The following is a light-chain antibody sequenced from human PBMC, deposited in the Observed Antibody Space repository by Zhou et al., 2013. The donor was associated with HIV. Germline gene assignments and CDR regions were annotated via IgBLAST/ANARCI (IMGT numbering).Light chain of an antibody. J-gene: IGKJ1*01. CDR3: QQYGISPRT. CDR2: GAS. CDR1: QSVSSSY. Sequence: EIVMTQSPATLSVSPGDRATLSCRASQSVSSSYLAWYQQKPGQAPRLLIYGASGRATGIPDRFSGSGSGTDFTLTISRLEPEDFAVYYCQQYGISPRTFGQGTKVEIK. V-gene: IGKV3-20*01.